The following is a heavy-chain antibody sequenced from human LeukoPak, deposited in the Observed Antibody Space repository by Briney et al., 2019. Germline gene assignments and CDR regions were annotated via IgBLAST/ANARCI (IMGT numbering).Heavy chain of an antibody. D-gene: IGHD3-3*01. CDR2: ISTNIGNT. V-gene: IGHV1-18*01. CDR1: GYTFTIYG. Sequence: ASVTVSCKASGYTFTIYGISWVRQAPGQGLEWMGWISTNIGNTNYAQRLQGRVTMTTDTSTSTAYMELRSLRSDDTAVYYCARPCSYYDFWSGYYSGDYFDYWGQGTLVTVSS. CDR3: ARPCSYYDFWSGYYSGDYFDY. J-gene: IGHJ4*02.